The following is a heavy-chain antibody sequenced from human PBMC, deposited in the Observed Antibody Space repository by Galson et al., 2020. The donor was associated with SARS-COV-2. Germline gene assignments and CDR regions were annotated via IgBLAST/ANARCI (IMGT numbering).Heavy chain of an antibody. D-gene: IGHD3-9*01. Sequence: GGSLSLSCAAPGFTFSSSSMNWVRQAPGKGLEWVSSISTSSSYIYYADSVKGRFTISRDNAKNSLYLQMNSLRAEDTAVYYCARDAAYDILTGYYSYWGQGTLVTVSS. CDR1: GFTFSSSS. V-gene: IGHV3-21*01. CDR2: ISTSSSYI. J-gene: IGHJ4*02. CDR3: ARDAAYDILTGYYSY.